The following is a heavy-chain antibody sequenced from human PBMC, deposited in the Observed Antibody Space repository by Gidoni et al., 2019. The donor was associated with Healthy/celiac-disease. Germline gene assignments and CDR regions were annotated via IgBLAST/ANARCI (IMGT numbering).Heavy chain of an antibody. CDR1: GGSISSSY. CDR2: IYYSGST. Sequence: QVQLPESGPGLVKPSETLSLTCTVSGGSISSSYWSWIRQPPGKGLEWIGYIYYSGSTNYNPSLKSRVTISVDTSKNQFALKLSSVTAADTAVYYWARNSSGWGIYYYYYGMDVWGQGTTVTVSS. V-gene: IGHV4-59*01. D-gene: IGHD6-19*01. CDR3: ARNSSGWGIYYYYYGMDV. J-gene: IGHJ6*02.